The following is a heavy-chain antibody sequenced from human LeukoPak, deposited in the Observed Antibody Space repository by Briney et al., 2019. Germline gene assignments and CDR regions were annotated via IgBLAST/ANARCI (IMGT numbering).Heavy chain of an antibody. Sequence: ASVKVSCKASGYTLDRFGISWVRQAPGLGPERLGWINPYNGKTIFGEKFQGRVTMTTDTSTSTVYMELTSLRSDDTAVYFCARDTPQHLKRFDYWGQGTLVTVSS. CDR1: GYTLDRFG. CDR2: INPYNGKT. CDR3: ARDTPQHLKRFDY. D-gene: IGHD6-13*01. V-gene: IGHV1-18*01. J-gene: IGHJ4*02.